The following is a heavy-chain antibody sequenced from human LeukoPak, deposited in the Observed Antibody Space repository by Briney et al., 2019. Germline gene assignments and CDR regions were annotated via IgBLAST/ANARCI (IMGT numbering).Heavy chain of an antibody. CDR2: IIPIFGTA. CDR3: ARDLRGYCSGGSCYTDYYYYYYMDV. J-gene: IGHJ6*03. Sequence: SVKVSCKASGGTFSSYAISRVRQAPGQGLEWMGGIIPIFGTANYAQKFQGRVTITADESTSTAYMELSSLRSEDTAVYYCARDLRGYCSGGSCYTDYYYYYYMDVWGKGTTVTVSS. CDR1: GGTFSSYA. D-gene: IGHD2-15*01. V-gene: IGHV1-69*01.